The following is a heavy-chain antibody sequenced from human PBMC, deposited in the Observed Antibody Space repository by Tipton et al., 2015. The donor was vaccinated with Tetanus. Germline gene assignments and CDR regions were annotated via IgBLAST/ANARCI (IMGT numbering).Heavy chain of an antibody. V-gene: IGHV4-59*01. J-gene: IGHJ1*01. CDR3: ARQDTLNYYYVGYFHD. CDR2: IFHSGST. Sequence: LRLSCTVSGGSMSNNYWSWIRQPPGKGLEWIAYIFHSGSTNYSPSLKSRVAISMDTSKNQISLKLSSVTAADTAVYYCARQDTLNYYYVGYFHDWGQGTLVTVSS. D-gene: IGHD3-22*01. CDR1: GGSMSNNY.